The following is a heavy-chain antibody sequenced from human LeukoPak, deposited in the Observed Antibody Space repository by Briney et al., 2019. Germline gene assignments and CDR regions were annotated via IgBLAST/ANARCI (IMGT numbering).Heavy chain of an antibody. CDR2: IYYSGST. CDR1: GGSVSSSSYY. V-gene: IGHV4-39*01. D-gene: IGHD5-18*01. Sequence: SETLSLTCIVSGGSVSSSSYYWGWIRQPPGKGLEWIGSIYYSGSTYYNPSLKSRVTISVDTSKNQFSLKLTSVTAADTAVYYCARHDTSAGDYYYYGLDVWGQGTTVTVSS. J-gene: IGHJ6*02. CDR3: ARHDTSAGDYYYYGLDV.